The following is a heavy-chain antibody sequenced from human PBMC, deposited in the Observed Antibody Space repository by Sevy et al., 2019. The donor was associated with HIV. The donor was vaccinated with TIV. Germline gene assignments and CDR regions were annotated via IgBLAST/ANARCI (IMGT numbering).Heavy chain of an antibody. Sequence: ASVKVSCKASGYTFTGYYMHWVRQAPGQGLEWMGWINPNSGGTNYAQKFQGRVTMTRGTSISTAYMELSRLRSDDTAVYYCARMFLYYDILTGYSDDYWGQGTLVTVCS. D-gene: IGHD3-9*01. J-gene: IGHJ4*02. CDR3: ARMFLYYDILTGYSDDY. V-gene: IGHV1-2*02. CDR2: INPNSGGT. CDR1: GYTFTGYY.